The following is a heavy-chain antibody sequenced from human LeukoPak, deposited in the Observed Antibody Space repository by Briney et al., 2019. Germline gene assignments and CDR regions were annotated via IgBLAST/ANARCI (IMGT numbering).Heavy chain of an antibody. Sequence: GGSLRLSCAASGFTFSSYWMHWVRQAPGKGLVWVSRIASDGSTVYADSVKGRFTISRDNAKDTVYLQMNSLRVEDTAVYYCAKVETSGGANCYALDYWGQGTLVTVSS. J-gene: IGHJ4*02. D-gene: IGHD2-2*01. CDR3: AKVETSGGANCYALDY. CDR1: GFTFSSYW. V-gene: IGHV3-74*01. CDR2: IASDGST.